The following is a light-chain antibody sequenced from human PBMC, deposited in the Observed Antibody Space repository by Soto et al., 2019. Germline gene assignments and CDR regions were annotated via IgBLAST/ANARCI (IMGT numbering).Light chain of an antibody. CDR3: SPYTSSSTLYV. J-gene: IGLJ1*01. V-gene: IGLV2-14*01. CDR2: DVS. CDR1: SSDVGGYNH. Sequence: QSALTEPASVSGSPGQSITISSTGTSSDVGGYNHVSWYQQHPGKSPKPMIYDVSNRPSGVSNRFSGSKSGNTASLTISGLQDEDEAEYYCSPYTSSSTLYVFGTGIKLTVL.